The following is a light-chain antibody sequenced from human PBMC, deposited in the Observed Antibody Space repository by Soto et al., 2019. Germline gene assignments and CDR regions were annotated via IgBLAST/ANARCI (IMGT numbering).Light chain of an antibody. J-gene: IGLJ1*01. V-gene: IGLV2-11*01. CDR1: SSDVESYNL. CDR2: DVS. CDR3: CSYAGSYTFYV. Sequence: QSVLTQPASVSGSPGQSITISCTGTSSDVESYNLVSWYQQHPGKAPKVMIYDVSKRPSGAPDRFSGSKSGNTASLTLSGLQAEDEADYYCCSYAGSYTFYVFGTGTKLTVL.